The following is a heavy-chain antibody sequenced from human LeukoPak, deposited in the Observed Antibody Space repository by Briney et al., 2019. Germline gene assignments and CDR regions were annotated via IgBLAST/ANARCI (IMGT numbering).Heavy chain of an antibody. CDR2: INHSGST. Sequence: SETLSLTCAVYGGSFSGYYWSWIRQPPGKGLEWIGEINHSGSTNYNPSLKSRVTISVDTSKNQFSLKLSSVAAADTAVYYCARTAYYDSSGRDYWGQGTPVTVSS. D-gene: IGHD3-22*01. V-gene: IGHV4-34*01. J-gene: IGHJ4*02. CDR1: GGSFSGYY. CDR3: ARTAYYDSSGRDY.